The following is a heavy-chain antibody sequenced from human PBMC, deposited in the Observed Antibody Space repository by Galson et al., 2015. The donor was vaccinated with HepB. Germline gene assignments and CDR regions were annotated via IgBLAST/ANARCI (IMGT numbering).Heavy chain of an antibody. J-gene: IGHJ4*02. D-gene: IGHD3-22*01. CDR2: INPNSGAA. CDR1: GYTFTGNY. CDR3: ARETYESRGYYFDY. Sequence: SVKVSCKASGYTFTGNYLHWVRQAPGQGLEWMGRINPNSGAANYAQKFQGRVTMTRDTSISTAYMELSGLRSDDTAVYYCARETYESRGYYFDYWGQGTLVTVSP. V-gene: IGHV1-2*06.